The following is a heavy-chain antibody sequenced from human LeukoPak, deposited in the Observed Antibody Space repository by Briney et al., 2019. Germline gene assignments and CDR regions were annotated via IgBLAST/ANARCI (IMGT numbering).Heavy chain of an antibody. CDR3: ARVRDPLRKTVTTRSTTSGTGVFDY. D-gene: IGHD4-11*01. J-gene: IGHJ4*02. CDR1: GYTFTGYY. CDR2: INPNSGGT. V-gene: IGHV1-2*02. Sequence: EASVKVSCKASGYTFTGYYMHWVRQAPGQGLEWMGWINPNSGGTNYAQKFQGRVTMTRDTSISTAYMELSRLRSDDTAVYYCARVRDPLRKTVTTRSTTSGTGVFDYWGQGTLVTVSS.